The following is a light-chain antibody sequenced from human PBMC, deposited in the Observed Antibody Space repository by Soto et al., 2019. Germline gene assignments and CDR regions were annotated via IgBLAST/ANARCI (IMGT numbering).Light chain of an antibody. CDR3: GTWDSSLSAYV. J-gene: IGLJ1*01. V-gene: IGLV1-51*01. CDR1: SSNIGNNY. CDR2: DNN. Sequence: QSVLTQPPSVSAAPGQKGTISCSGSSSNIGNNYVSWYQQLPGTAPKLLIYDNNKRPSGIPDRFSGSKSGTSATLGITGLQTGDEADYYCGTWDSSLSAYVFGTGTKVTV.